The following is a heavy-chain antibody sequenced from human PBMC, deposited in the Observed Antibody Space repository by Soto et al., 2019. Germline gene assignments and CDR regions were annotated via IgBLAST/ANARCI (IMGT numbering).Heavy chain of an antibody. Sequence: PGGSLRLSCAASGFTFSSYWMSWVRQAPGKGLEWVANIKQDGSEKYYVDSVKGRFTISRDNAKNSLYLQMNSLRAEDTAVYYCARFWSWNDDVYFDYWGQGTLVTVS. CDR1: GFTFSSYW. CDR3: ARFWSWNDDVYFDY. J-gene: IGHJ4*02. D-gene: IGHD1-1*01. V-gene: IGHV3-7*03. CDR2: IKQDGSEK.